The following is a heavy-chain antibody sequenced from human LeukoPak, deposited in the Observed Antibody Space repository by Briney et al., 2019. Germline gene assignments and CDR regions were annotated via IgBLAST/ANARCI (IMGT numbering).Heavy chain of an antibody. V-gene: IGHV4-34*01. CDR3: ARDSPPAYYDSSGYYSWFDP. CDR2: INHSGST. J-gene: IGHJ5*02. Sequence: SETLSLTCAVYGGSFSGYYWSWIRQPPGKGLEWIGEINHSGSTNYNPSLKSRVTISVDTSKNQFSLKLSSVTAADTAVYYCARDSPPAYYDSSGYYSWFDPWGQGTLVTVSS. CDR1: GGSFSGYY. D-gene: IGHD3-22*01.